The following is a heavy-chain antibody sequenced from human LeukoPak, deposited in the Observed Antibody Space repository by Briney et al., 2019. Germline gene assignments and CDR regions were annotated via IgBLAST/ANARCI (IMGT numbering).Heavy chain of an antibody. Sequence: SETLSLTCTVSGASISSYYWSWIRQPPGTGLEWIGYIYNLGSTNYNPSLKSRVNISIDTSKNQFSLKLSSVTAADTAEYYCARRGGYGSGSYALNFWGQGTLVTVSS. J-gene: IGHJ4*02. CDR3: ARRGGYGSGSYALNF. CDR1: GASISSYY. CDR2: IYNLGST. V-gene: IGHV4-59*08. D-gene: IGHD3-10*01.